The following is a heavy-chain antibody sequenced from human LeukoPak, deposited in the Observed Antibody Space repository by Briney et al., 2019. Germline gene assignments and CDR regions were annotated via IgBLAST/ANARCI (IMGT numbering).Heavy chain of an antibody. V-gene: IGHV3-23*01. Sequence: PGGSLRLSCAASGFTFSSYNMNWVRQAPGKGLEWVSVISGNGGSIYYADSVKGRFTISRDNSKNTLYLQMNSLRAEDTAVYYCAKGYGFTNWFDPWGQGTLVTVSS. D-gene: IGHD1-1*01. CDR1: GFTFSSYN. CDR3: AKGYGFTNWFDP. CDR2: ISGNGGSI. J-gene: IGHJ5*02.